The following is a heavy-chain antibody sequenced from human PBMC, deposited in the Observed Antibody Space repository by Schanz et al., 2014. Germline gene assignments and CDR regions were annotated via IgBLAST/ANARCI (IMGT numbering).Heavy chain of an antibody. Sequence: EVQLVESGGGLVQSGGSLRLSCAASGFTVKNFMTWVRQAPGMGLEWVSVIYTAGATYYADSVKGRFTISRDDSQNVLHLEMNYPIAAGWGVARGAGWPAIPSALSARGVWGQGTAATV. J-gene: IGHJ6*02. V-gene: IGHV3-66*01. CDR1: GFTVKNF. CDR2: IYTAGAT. CDR3: AGWPAIPSALSARGV. D-gene: IGHD2-21*02.